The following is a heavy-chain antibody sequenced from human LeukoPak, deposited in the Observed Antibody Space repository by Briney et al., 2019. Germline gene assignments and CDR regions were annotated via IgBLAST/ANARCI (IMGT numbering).Heavy chain of an antibody. CDR1: GGTFSSYA. V-gene: IGHV1-69*13. Sequence: ASVKVSCKASGGTFSSYAISWVRQAPGQGLEWMGGIIPIFGTANYAQKFQGRVTITADESTSTAYMELSSLRSEDTAVYYCARDFTGGFVGTFDIWGQRTMVTVSS. CDR3: ARDFTGGFVGTFDI. D-gene: IGHD2-8*02. CDR2: IIPIFGTA. J-gene: IGHJ3*02.